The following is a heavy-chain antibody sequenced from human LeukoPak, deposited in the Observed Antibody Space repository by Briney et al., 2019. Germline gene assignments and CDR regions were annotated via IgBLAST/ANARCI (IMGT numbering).Heavy chain of an antibody. CDR1: GYTFTSYY. D-gene: IGHD5-24*01. V-gene: IGHV1-46*01. J-gene: IGHJ4*02. Sequence: ASVKVSCKASGYTFTSYYMHWVRQAPGQGLEWMGIINPSGGSTNYAQKFQDRVTMTRDTSTSTVYMELSSLRSEDTAVYYCARGTEMATNRHYFDYWGQGTLVTVSS. CDR2: INPSGGST. CDR3: ARGTEMATNRHYFDY.